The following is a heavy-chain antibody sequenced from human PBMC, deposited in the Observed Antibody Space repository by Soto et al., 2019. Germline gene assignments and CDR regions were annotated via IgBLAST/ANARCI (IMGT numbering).Heavy chain of an antibody. V-gene: IGHV3-66*01. Sequence: EVQLEESGGGLVQPGGSLRLSCTASGFIVSDTYMNWVRQAPGKGLEWVSVISNRGDTHYADSVRGRFSLSRDIADNTLHLQMNNLRVEDTAVYYCAREPRYCRGGSCSITGDAFDIWGQGTMVTVSS. J-gene: IGHJ3*02. D-gene: IGHD2-15*01. CDR3: AREPRYCRGGSCSITGDAFDI. CDR2: ISNRGDT. CDR1: GFIVSDTY.